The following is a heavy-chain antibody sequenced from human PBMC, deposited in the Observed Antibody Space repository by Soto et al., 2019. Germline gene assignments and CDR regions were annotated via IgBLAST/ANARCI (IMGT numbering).Heavy chain of an antibody. CDR1: GYIFAKYD. J-gene: IGHJ5*02. V-gene: IGHV1-8*01. CDR2: MNANTGNT. CDR3: ARGRFRQTYFDP. D-gene: IGHD3-16*01. Sequence: GASVKVSCTASGYIFAKYDVNWVRQATGQGLEWMGWMNANTGNTGYAQKFQGRITMTRDTSINTAYMELSSLTFEDTAIYYCARGRFRQTYFDPWGQGTLVTVSS.